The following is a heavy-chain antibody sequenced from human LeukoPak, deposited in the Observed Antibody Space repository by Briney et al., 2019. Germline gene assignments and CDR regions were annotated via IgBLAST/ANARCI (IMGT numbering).Heavy chain of an antibody. CDR3: ARDHGTRDHDYFDY. CDR2: ISYDGSNE. V-gene: IGHV3-30-3*01. Sequence: GGSLRLSCAASGFTFTSYAMHWVRQAPGTGLEWVAVISYDGSNEYYADSVKGRFTISRDNSKNTLYLEMNSLRADDTAVYYCARDHGTRDHDYFDYWGQGTLVTVSS. D-gene: IGHD5-12*01. J-gene: IGHJ4*02. CDR1: GFTFTSYA.